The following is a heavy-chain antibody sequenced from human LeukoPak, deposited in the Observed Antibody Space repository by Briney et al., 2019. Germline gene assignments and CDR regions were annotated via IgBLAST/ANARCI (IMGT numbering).Heavy chain of an antibody. J-gene: IGHJ6*02. CDR3: ARLGGDFWSGYAGYGMDV. Sequence: PGRSLRLSCAASGFTFSSYGMHWVRQAPGKGLEWVAVIWYDGSNKYYADSVKGRFTISRDNSKNTLYLQMNSLRAEDTAVYYCARLGGDFWSGYAGYGMDVWGQGTTVTVSS. D-gene: IGHD3-3*01. V-gene: IGHV3-33*01. CDR2: IWYDGSNK. CDR1: GFTFSSYG.